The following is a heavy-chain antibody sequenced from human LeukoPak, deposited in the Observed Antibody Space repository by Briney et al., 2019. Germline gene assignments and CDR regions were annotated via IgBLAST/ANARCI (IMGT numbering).Heavy chain of an antibody. CDR1: GYTFNSYP. CDR3: ARVRTPFGVVASPDALDV. D-gene: IGHD3-3*01. J-gene: IGHJ3*01. Sequence: GASVKVSCKASGYTFNSYPLTWVRQAPGVGFEWVGWITADNFNTNYAQKFQGRVTLTKETSTNTAYMEMRSLMSDDTAVYYCARVRTPFGVVASPDALDVWGQGTAVTVPS. V-gene: IGHV1-18*01. CDR2: ITADNFNT.